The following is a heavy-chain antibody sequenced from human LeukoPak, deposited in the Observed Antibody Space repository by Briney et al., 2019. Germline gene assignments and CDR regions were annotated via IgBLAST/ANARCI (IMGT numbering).Heavy chain of an antibody. CDR2: IYYSGST. Sequence: SETLSLTCTVSGGSISSYYWSWIRQPPGRGLEWIGYIYYSGSTNCNPSLKSRVTISVDTSKNQFSLKLSSVTAADTAVYYCARRVVPGYMDVWGKGTTVTVSS. CDR3: ARRVVPGYMDV. CDR1: GGSISSYY. V-gene: IGHV4-59*01. J-gene: IGHJ6*03. D-gene: IGHD2-2*01.